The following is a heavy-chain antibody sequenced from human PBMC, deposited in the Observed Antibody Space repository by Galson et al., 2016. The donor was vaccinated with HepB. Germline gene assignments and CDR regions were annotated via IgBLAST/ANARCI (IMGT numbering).Heavy chain of an antibody. CDR3: SRPRSGLSSKYLDY. CDR1: GYSFTSHW. D-gene: IGHD6-19*01. Sequence: QSGAEVKKPGESLKISCQVSGYSFTSHWIGRVRQRPGEGLEWMGIIYPDDSDTRYSPSFQGQVTISADKSIRTAYLQWSSLTASDTAMYYSSRPRSGLSSKYLDYWGQGTLVTVSS. J-gene: IGHJ4*02. V-gene: IGHV5-51*01. CDR2: IYPDDSDT.